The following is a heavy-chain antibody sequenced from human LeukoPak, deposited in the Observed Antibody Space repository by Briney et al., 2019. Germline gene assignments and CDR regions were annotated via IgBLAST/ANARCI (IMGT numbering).Heavy chain of an antibody. Sequence: ASVKVSCKASGYTFTSYGISWVRQAPGQGLEWMGWISAYNGNTNYAQKLPGRVTMTTDTSTSTAYMELRSLRSDDTAVYYCALTYYDFWSGQGGWFDPWGQGTLVTVSS. J-gene: IGHJ5*02. CDR2: ISAYNGNT. CDR1: GYTFTSYG. V-gene: IGHV1-18*01. CDR3: ALTYYDFWSGQGGWFDP. D-gene: IGHD3-3*01.